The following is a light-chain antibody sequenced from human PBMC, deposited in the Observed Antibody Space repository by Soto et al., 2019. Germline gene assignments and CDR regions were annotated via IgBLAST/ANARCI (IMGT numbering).Light chain of an antibody. CDR3: QQYGSSRWT. V-gene: IGKV3-20*01. Sequence: EIVLTQSPGTLSLSPGERATLSCRASQSVSSSYLAWYQQNRGQARRLLIYGASSRAPGIPDRFGGSGSGTDFTLTISRLEPEDFAVYYCQQYGSSRWTFGQGTKVEIK. CDR2: GAS. J-gene: IGKJ1*01. CDR1: QSVSSSY.